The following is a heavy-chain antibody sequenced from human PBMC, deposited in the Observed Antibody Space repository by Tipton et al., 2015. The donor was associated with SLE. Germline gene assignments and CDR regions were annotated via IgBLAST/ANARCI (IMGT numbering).Heavy chain of an antibody. J-gene: IGHJ3*02. CDR3: ARRYRKQLLPRAFGI. Sequence: TLSLTCTVSGGSISSYYWSWIRQPPGKGLEWIGYIYYSGNTNYNPSLKSRVTISVDTSKNQFSLKLSSVTAADTAVYYCARRYRKQLLPRAFGIWGHGTLVTVSS. D-gene: IGHD6-19*01. V-gene: IGHV4-59*12. CDR1: GGSISSYY. CDR2: IYYSGNT.